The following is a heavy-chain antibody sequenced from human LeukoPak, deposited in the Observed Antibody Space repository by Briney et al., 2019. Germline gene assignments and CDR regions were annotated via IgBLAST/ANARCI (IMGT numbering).Heavy chain of an antibody. D-gene: IGHD2-2*02. CDR3: ARGRARYCSSTSCYRYYYYMDV. Sequence: SETLSLTCAVYGGSFSGYYWSWIRQPPGKGLEWIGEINHSGSTNYNPSLESRVTISVDTSKNQFSLKVSSVTAADTAVYYCARGRARYCSSTSCYRYYYYMDVWGKGTTVTVSS. V-gene: IGHV4-34*01. J-gene: IGHJ6*03. CDR1: GGSFSGYY. CDR2: INHSGST.